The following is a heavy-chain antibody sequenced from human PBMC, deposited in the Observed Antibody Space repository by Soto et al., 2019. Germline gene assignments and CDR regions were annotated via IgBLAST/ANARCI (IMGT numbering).Heavy chain of an antibody. Sequence: SETLSLTCTVSGGSISSSSYYWGWIRQPPGKGLEWIGSIYYSGSTYYNPSLKSRVTISVDTSKNQFSLKLSSVTAADTAVYYCAGTTYDFWSGYTDAFDIWGQGTMVTVSS. J-gene: IGHJ3*02. D-gene: IGHD3-3*01. CDR1: GGSISSSSYY. CDR2: IYYSGST. V-gene: IGHV4-39*01. CDR3: AGTTYDFWSGYTDAFDI.